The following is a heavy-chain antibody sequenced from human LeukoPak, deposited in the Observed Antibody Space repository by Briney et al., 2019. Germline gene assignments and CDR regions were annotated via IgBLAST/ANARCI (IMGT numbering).Heavy chain of an antibody. CDR3: ARDMKLELPASSAYFYGMDV. Sequence: GGSLRLSCAASGYTFSNYWMSWVRQAPGRGVEWVANIKQDGSEKYYVDSVRGRFTISRDNAKNSLCLQMNSLRAEDTAVYYCARDMKLELPASSAYFYGMDVWGRGTTVTVSS. CDR2: IKQDGSEK. J-gene: IGHJ6*02. V-gene: IGHV3-7*01. D-gene: IGHD1-7*01. CDR1: GYTFSNYW.